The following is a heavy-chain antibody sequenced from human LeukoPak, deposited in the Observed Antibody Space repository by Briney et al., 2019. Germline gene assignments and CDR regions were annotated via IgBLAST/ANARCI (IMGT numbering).Heavy chain of an antibody. D-gene: IGHD2-15*01. J-gene: IGHJ6*03. CDR1: GYTFTNYG. Sequence: ASVKVSCKASGYTFTNYGISWVRQAPGQGLEWMGWISTYNGNTNYAQKLQGRVTMTTNTSTSTAYMELRRLRSDDTAVYYCARDLGRYCSGGRCHYYSYYMDVWGKGTTVTVSS. CDR3: ARDLGRYCSGGRCHYYSYYMDV. V-gene: IGHV1-18*01. CDR2: ISTYNGNT.